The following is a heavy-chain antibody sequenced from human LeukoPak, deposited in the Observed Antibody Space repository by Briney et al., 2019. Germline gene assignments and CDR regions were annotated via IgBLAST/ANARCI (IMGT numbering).Heavy chain of an antibody. J-gene: IGHJ4*02. Sequence: ASVKVSCKASGYTFTGYYMHWVRQAPGQGLEWMGWINPNSGGTNYAQKFQGRVTMTRDTSISTAYMELSRLRSDDTAVYYCAREFAIAAAYYFDYWGQGTLVTVSS. V-gene: IGHV1-2*02. CDR3: AREFAIAAAYYFDY. CDR2: INPNSGGT. D-gene: IGHD6-13*01. CDR1: GYTFTGYY.